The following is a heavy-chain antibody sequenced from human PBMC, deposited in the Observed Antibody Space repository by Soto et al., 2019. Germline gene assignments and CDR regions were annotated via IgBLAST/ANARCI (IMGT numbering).Heavy chain of an antibody. D-gene: IGHD3-10*01. J-gene: IGHJ4*02. V-gene: IGHV3-66*01. CDR2: IYSGGTT. CDR1: GFTVSSKD. CDR3: AREMTNIRAFDY. Sequence: GGSLRLSCAASGFTVSSKDMYWVRQAPGKGLEWVSVIYSGGTTYYADSVKGRFTISRDNSKNTLYLEMNSLRAEDTAVYYCAREMTNIRAFDYWGQGTLVTVSS.